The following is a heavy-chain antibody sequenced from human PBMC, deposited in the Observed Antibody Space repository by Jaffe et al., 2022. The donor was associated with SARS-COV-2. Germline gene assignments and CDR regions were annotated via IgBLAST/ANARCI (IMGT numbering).Heavy chain of an antibody. Sequence: QVQLVQSGAEVKKPGASVKVSCKASGYTFTSYDINWVRQATGQGLEWMGWMNPNSGNTGYAQKFQGRVTMTRNTSISTAYMELSSLRSEDTAVYYCARGPRLDYYDSSGNDYWGQGTLVTVSS. CDR2: MNPNSGNT. V-gene: IGHV1-8*01. D-gene: IGHD3-22*01. CDR3: ARGPRLDYYDSSGNDY. CDR1: GYTFTSYD. J-gene: IGHJ4*02.